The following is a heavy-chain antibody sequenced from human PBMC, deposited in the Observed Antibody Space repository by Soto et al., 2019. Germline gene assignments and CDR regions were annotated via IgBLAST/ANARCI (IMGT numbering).Heavy chain of an antibody. Sequence: QLQLQESGSGLVKPSQTLSLTCAVSGGSISSGGYSWSWIRQPPGKGLEWIGYIYHSGSTYYTPSLKQRVTMPVDRSTNHFSLALSSVTAADTAVYYCASSLPGYGMDVWGQGTTVTVSS. D-gene: IGHD2-2*01. CDR2: IYHSGST. CDR3: ASSLPGYGMDV. V-gene: IGHV4-30-2*01. CDR1: GGSISSGGYS. J-gene: IGHJ6*02.